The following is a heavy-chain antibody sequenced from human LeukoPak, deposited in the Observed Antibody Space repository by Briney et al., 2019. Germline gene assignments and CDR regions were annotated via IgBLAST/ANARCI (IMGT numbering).Heavy chain of an antibody. J-gene: IGHJ4*02. D-gene: IGHD1-26*01. CDR2: IYYSGST. CDR1: GGSISSYY. Sequence: PSETLSLTCTVSGGSISSYYWSWIRQPPGKGLEWIGYIYYSGSTNYNRSLKSRVTISVDTSKNQFSLKLSSVTAADTAVYYCARLGGSSDYWGQGTLVTVSS. V-gene: IGHV4-59*08. CDR3: ARLGGSSDY.